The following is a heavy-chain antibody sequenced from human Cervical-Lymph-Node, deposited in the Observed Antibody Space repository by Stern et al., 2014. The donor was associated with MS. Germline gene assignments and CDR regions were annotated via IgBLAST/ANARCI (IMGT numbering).Heavy chain of an antibody. V-gene: IGHV4-61*02. D-gene: IGHD2-21*02. J-gene: IGHJ6*02. CDR1: GGSISSGGYF. CDR3: ARDCGGDCYPYYFYGMDV. Sequence: QVQLQESGPGLVKPSQTLSLTCTVSGGSISSGGYFWAWIRKPAGRGLEWIGRILTSGSTPYNPSLHSRVTISLDTSKNQFSLELSSVTAADTAVYFCARDCGGDCYPYYFYGMDVWGQGTTVTVSS. CDR2: ILTSGST.